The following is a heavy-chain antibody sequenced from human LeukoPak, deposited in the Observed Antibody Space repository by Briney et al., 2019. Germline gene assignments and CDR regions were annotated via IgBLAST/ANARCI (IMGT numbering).Heavy chain of an antibody. CDR3: ARGPYYDFWSGYPTGY. J-gene: IGHJ4*02. CDR1: GGTFSSYA. V-gene: IGHV1-69*01. Sequence: ASVKVSCKASGGTFSSYAISWVRQAPGQGLEWMGGIIPIFGTANYAQKFQGRVTITADESTSTAYMELSSLRSEDTAVYYCARGPYYDFWSGYPTGYWGQATLVTVSS. CDR2: IIPIFGTA. D-gene: IGHD3-3*01.